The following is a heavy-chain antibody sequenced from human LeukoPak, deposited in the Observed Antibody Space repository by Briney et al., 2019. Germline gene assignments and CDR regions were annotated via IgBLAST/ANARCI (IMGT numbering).Heavy chain of an antibody. J-gene: IGHJ3*02. CDR2: INSDGSST. Sequence: PGGSLRLSCAASGFTFSSYWMHWVRQAPGKGLVWVSRINSDGSSTSYADSVEGRFTISRDNAKNTLYLQMNSLRAEDTAVYYCARRNRQDAFDIWGQGTMVTVSS. V-gene: IGHV3-74*01. CDR1: GFTFSSYW. CDR3: ARRNRQDAFDI.